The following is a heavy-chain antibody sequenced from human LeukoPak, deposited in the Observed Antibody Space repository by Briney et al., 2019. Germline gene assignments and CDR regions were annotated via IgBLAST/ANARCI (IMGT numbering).Heavy chain of an antibody. D-gene: IGHD4-17*01. V-gene: IGHV1-2*02. CDR1: GYTFTGYY. CDR2: INPNSGGT. CDR3: ARDIGRYGVDWAFDI. Sequence: GASVKVSCKASGYTFTGYYMHWERQAPGQGLEWMGWINPNSGGTNYAQKFQGRVTMTRDTSISTAYMELSRLRSDDTAVYYCARDIGRYGVDWAFDIWGQGTMVTVSS. J-gene: IGHJ3*02.